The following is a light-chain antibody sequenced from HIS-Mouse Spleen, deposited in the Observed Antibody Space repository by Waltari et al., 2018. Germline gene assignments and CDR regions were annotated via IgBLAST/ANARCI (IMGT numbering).Light chain of an antibody. J-gene: IGLJ3*02. Sequence: QSVLTQPPSPSGTPGQRVTTACSRSTSNIGSNTLNGYPQLPGTAPKLLIYSNNQRPSGVPDRFSGSKSGTSASLAISGLQSEDEADYYCAAWDDSLNGWVFGGGTKLTVL. V-gene: IGLV1-44*01. CDR2: SNN. CDR3: AAWDDSLNGWV. CDR1: TSNIGSNT.